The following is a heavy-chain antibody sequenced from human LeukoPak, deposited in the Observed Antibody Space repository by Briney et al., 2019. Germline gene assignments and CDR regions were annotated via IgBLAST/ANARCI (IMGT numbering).Heavy chain of an antibody. V-gene: IGHV4-61*02. CDR2: IYTSGST. CDR1: GGSISSGSYY. J-gene: IGHJ4*02. D-gene: IGHD7-27*01. CDR3: AREELGIYFDY. Sequence: SSETLSLTCTVSGGSISSGSYYWSWIRQPAGKGLEWIGRIYTSGSTNYNPSLKSRVTISVDTSKNQFSLKLSSVTAADTAVYYCAREELGIYFDYWGQGTLVTVSS.